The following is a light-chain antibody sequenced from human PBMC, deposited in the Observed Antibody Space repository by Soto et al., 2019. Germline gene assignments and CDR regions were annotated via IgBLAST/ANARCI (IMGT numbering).Light chain of an antibody. CDR2: SAS. J-gene: IGKJ4*01. CDR3: QQYGKLPFT. Sequence: EIVLTQSPGTVSLSPVERATLSCRASQSVSSNLAWYQQKPGQAPRLLFYSASSRVTGIPGRFTASGSGTDFTLTISRLEPEDFAVYICQQYGKLPFTFGGGTKVDIK. CDR1: QSVSSN. V-gene: IGKV3-20*01.